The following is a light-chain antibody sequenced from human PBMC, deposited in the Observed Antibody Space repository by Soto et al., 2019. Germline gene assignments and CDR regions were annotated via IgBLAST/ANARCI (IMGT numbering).Light chain of an antibody. CDR2: DVS. J-gene: IGLJ2*01. CDR1: SSDVGSYNY. CDR3: SSYTTSSTHVV. Sequence: QSALTQPASVSGSPGQSITISCTGTSSDVGSYNYVSWYQQYPGKAPKLMIYDVSNRTSGVSYRFSGSKSGNTASLTISGLQAEDEAEYYCSSYTTSSTHVVFGGGTKLTVL. V-gene: IGLV2-14*01.